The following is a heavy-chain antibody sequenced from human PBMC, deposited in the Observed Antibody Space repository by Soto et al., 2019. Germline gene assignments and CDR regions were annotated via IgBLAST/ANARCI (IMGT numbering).Heavy chain of an antibody. CDR3: ARDGGAY. J-gene: IGHJ4*02. D-gene: IGHD3-16*01. V-gene: IGHV3-30-3*01. CDR2: MSYDGSNK. Sequence: QVQLVESGGGVVQPGRSLRLSCAASGFTFSSYAMHWVRRAPGKGLEWMAVMSYDGSNKSYADSVKGRFTISRDNSKNTLYLQMNSLRPEDTALYYCARDGGAYWGQGTLVIVSS. CDR1: GFTFSSYA.